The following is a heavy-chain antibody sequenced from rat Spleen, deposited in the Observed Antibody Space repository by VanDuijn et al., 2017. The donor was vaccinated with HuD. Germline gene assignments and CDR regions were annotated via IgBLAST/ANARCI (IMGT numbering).Heavy chain of an antibody. CDR2: ISTGGGDT. J-gene: IGHJ2*01. Sequence: EVQLVESGGGLVQPGRSLKLSCAASGFTFSDYYMAWVRQAPTKGLEWVASISTGGGDTYYRDSVRGRFTISRDNAKNTLYLQVDSLRSEDTATYYCAKDKAETTAPSVCIAPYSESYY. CDR1: GFTFSDYY. V-gene: IGHV5-25*01. CDR3: AKDKAETTAPSVCIAPYSESYY. D-gene: IGHD1-11*01.